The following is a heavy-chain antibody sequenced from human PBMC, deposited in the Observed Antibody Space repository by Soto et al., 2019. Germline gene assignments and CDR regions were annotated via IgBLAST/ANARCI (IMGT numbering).Heavy chain of an antibody. CDR2: IHHSGTT. CDR3: ARAGDTMVRGVIIMNYYGMDV. V-gene: IGHV4-38-2*01. CDR1: GYSTSSGYY. J-gene: IGHJ6*02. Sequence: SETLSLTCAVSGYSTSSGYYWGWIRQPPGKGLEWIGNIHHSGTTYYNPSLKSRVTISIDRSKNQFSLKLSSVTAADTAVYYCARAGDTMVRGVIIMNYYGMDVWGQGTTVTVSS. D-gene: IGHD3-10*01.